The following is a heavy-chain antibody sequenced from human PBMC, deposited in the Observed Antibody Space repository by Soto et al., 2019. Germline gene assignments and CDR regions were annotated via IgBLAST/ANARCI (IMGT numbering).Heavy chain of an antibody. V-gene: IGHV3-23*01. CDR3: AKSFCSSSSCFFLWVDP. D-gene: IGHD2-2*01. CDR1: GFTFSDYA. J-gene: IGHJ5*02. Sequence: GGSLRLSCAASGFTFSDYAMSWVLQAPGKWLECLSLISGTGVPTLYAGSVKGRFSVSRDNSKNTLFLEMKDLRVDDTAIYYCAKSFCSSSSCFFLWVDPWGPGTMVTVSS. CDR2: ISGTGVPT.